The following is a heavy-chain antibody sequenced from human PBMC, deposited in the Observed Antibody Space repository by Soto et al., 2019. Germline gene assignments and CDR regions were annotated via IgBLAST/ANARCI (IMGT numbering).Heavy chain of an antibody. CDR1: GGTFSSYA. D-gene: IGHD6-19*01. CDR3: ARVRSSGWHLFDY. Sequence: GASVKVSCKASGGTFSSYAISWVRQAPGQGLEWMGWISAYNGNTNYAQKLQGRVTMTTDTSTSTAYMELRSLRSDDTAVYYCARVRSSGWHLFDYWGQGTLVTVSS. J-gene: IGHJ4*02. CDR2: ISAYNGNT. V-gene: IGHV1-18*01.